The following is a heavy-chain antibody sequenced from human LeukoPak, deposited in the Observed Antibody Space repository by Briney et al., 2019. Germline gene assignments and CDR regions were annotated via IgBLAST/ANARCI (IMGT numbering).Heavy chain of an antibody. D-gene: IGHD2-2*02. J-gene: IGHJ4*02. Sequence: PGGSLRLSCAASGFTFSSYSMNWVRQAPGKGLEWVSSISSSSSYIYYADSVKGRFTISRDNAKNSLYLQMNSLRAEDTAVYYCARAPGGPAAIDHDYWGQGTLVTVSS. CDR3: ARAPGGPAAIDHDY. CDR1: GFTFSSYS. V-gene: IGHV3-21*01. CDR2: ISSSSSYI.